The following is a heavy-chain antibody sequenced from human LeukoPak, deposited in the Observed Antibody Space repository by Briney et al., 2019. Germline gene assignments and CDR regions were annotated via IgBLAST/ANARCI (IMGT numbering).Heavy chain of an antibody. Sequence: SETLSLTCTVSGGSISSYYWSWIRQPPGKGLEWIGYIYYSGSTNYNPSLKSRVTISVDTSKNQFSLKLSSVTAADTAVYYCARTLGGAFDYWGQGTLVTVSS. CDR3: ARTLGGAFDY. D-gene: IGHD3-16*01. CDR2: IYYSGST. J-gene: IGHJ4*02. CDR1: GGSISSYY. V-gene: IGHV4-59*01.